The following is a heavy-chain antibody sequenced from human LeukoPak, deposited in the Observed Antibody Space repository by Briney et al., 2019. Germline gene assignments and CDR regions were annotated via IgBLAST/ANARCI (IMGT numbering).Heavy chain of an antibody. J-gene: IGHJ5*02. CDR3: ARDQGCSSTSCYAPGVS. V-gene: IGHV1-69*04. CDR2: IIPILGIA. CDR1: GGTFSSYA. D-gene: IGHD2-2*01. Sequence: ASVRVSCKASGGTFSSYAISWVRQAPGQGLGWMGRIIPILGIANYAQKFQGRVTITADKSTSTAYMELSSLRSEDTAVYYCARDQGCSSTSCYAPGVSWGQGTLVTVSS.